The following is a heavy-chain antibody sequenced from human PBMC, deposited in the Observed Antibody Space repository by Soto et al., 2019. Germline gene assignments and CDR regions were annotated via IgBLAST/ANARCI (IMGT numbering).Heavy chain of an antibody. CDR2: ISGSGGST. CDR1: GFTFSSYA. J-gene: IGHJ4*02. V-gene: IGHV3-23*01. CDR3: AKGDMIVVVTLFDY. Sequence: EVQLLESGGGLVQPGGSLRLSCAASGFTFSSYAMSWVRQAPGKGLEWVSAISGSGGSTYYSDSVKGRFAISRDNSKNTLYLQMNSLRAEDTAVYYCAKGDMIVVVTLFDYWGQGTLVTVSS. D-gene: IGHD3-22*01.